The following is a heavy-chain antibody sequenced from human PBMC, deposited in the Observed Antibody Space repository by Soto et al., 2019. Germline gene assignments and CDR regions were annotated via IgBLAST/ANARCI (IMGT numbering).Heavy chain of an antibody. V-gene: IGHV4-39*01. CDR2: AYYVGTF. Sequence: QLHLQESGPGRVKPSETLSLTCSVSGGSISTSGSYWGWVRQAPEKGLEWIGSAYYVGTFNYDPSLMRRVDISVATSKNQFSLKFTAVTAAYSAVYYCARLPLVRGVPAWGQGTLVTVSS. J-gene: IGHJ5*02. CDR3: ARLPLVRGVPA. CDR1: GGSISTSGSY. D-gene: IGHD3-10*01.